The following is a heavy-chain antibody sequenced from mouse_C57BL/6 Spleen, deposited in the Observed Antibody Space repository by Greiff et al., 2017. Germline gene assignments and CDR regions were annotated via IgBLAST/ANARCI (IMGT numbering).Heavy chain of an antibody. D-gene: IGHD1-1*01. CDR1: GYTFTEYT. CDR2: FYPGSGSI. CDR3: ARHERDYYGSREFDY. J-gene: IGHJ2*01. V-gene: IGHV1-62-2*01. Sequence: QVHVKQSGAELVKPGASVKLSCKTSGYTFTEYTIHWVKQRSGQGLEWIGWFYPGSGSIKYNEKFKEKATLTADKSSSTVYMELSRLTSEDSAVYFCARHERDYYGSREFDYWGQGTTLTVSS.